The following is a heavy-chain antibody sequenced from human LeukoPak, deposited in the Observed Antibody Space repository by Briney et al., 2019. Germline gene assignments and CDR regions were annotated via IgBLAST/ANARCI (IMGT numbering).Heavy chain of an antibody. V-gene: IGHV1-46*01. CDR1: GYTFTSYY. CDR3: ARGPNYYDSSGFHYRD. D-gene: IGHD3-22*01. Sequence: ASVKVSCKASGYTFTSYYMHWVRQAPGQGLEWMGIINPSGGSTSYAQKFQGRVTMTRDTSTSTVYMELSSLRSDDTAVYYCARGPNYYDSSGFHYRDWGQGTLVTVSS. CDR2: INPSGGST. J-gene: IGHJ4*02.